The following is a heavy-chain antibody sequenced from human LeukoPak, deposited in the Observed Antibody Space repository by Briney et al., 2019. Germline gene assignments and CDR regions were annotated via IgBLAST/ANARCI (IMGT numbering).Heavy chain of an antibody. Sequence: PSETLSLTCTVSGYSISSGYYWGWIRQPPGKGLEWIGSIYHSGSTNYNPSLKSRVTISVDTSKNQFSLKLSSVTAADTAVYYCARKLYSYIPGWIDYWGQGTLVTVSS. V-gene: IGHV4-38-2*02. J-gene: IGHJ4*02. CDR2: IYHSGST. D-gene: IGHD5-18*01. CDR1: GYSISSGYY. CDR3: ARKLYSYIPGWIDY.